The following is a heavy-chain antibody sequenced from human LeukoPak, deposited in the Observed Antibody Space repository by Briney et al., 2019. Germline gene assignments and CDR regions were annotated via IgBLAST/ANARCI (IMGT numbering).Heavy chain of an antibody. CDR3: ARSPSVATTTPQYYFDY. J-gene: IGHJ4*02. Sequence: PSQTLSLTCTVSGGSISSGGYYWSWIRQHPGKGLEWIGYIYYSGSTYYTPSLKSRVTISVDTSKNQFSLKLSSVTAADTAVYYCARSPSVATTTPQYYFDYWGQGTLVTVSS. D-gene: IGHD5-12*01. CDR2: IYYSGST. CDR1: GGSISSGGYY. V-gene: IGHV4-31*03.